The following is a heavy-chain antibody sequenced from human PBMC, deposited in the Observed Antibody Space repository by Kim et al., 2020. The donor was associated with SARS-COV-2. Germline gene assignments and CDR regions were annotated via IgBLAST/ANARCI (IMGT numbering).Heavy chain of an antibody. CDR2: IYYSGST. D-gene: IGHD5-12*01. CDR1: GGSISSSSYY. CDR3: ARHVGGYDSCSFDY. Sequence: SETLSLTCTVSGGSISSSSYYWGWIRQPPGKGLEWIGSIYYSGSTYYNPSLKSRVTISVDTSKNQFSLKLSSVTAADTAVYYCARHVGGYDSCSFDYWGQGTLVTVSS. J-gene: IGHJ4*02. V-gene: IGHV4-39*01.